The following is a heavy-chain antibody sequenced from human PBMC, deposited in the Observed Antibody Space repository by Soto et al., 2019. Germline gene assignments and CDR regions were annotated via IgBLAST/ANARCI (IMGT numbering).Heavy chain of an antibody. CDR2: IYYSGST. V-gene: IGHV4-59*01. CDR3: ASTLAAAGTGWFDP. D-gene: IGHD6-13*01. Sequence: SETLSLTCAVYGGSFSSYYWSWIRQPPGKGLEWIGYIYYSGSTNYNPSLKSRVTISVDTSKNQFSLKLSSVTAADTAVYYCASTLAAAGTGWFDPWGQGTLVTVSS. CDR1: GGSFSSYY. J-gene: IGHJ5*02.